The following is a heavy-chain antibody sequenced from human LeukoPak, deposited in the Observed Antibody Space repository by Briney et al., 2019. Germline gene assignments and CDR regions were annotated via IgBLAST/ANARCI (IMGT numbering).Heavy chain of an antibody. V-gene: IGHV3-30*02. D-gene: IGHD2-2*01. CDR1: GFTFNRHG. Sequence: GVSLRLSCAASGFTFNRHGMQWVPQAPGKELVGVVFIRYGGSDKYYTDPVKGRFTISRANSENTLYLQMSSLRPEDTAVYYCAKGSYYCSNNCPQYYYYMDVWGKGTTVIVSS. CDR3: AKGSYYCSNNCPQYYYYMDV. J-gene: IGHJ6*03. CDR2: IRYGGSDK.